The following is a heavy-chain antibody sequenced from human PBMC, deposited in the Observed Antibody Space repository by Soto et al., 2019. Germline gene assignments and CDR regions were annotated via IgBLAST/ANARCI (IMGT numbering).Heavy chain of an antibody. D-gene: IGHD3-3*01. Sequence: EVQLVESGGGSAQPGGSLRLSCAASGFTFSNYWIHWVRQAPGKGPMWVSRINGVGTYTNYADTVRGRFSISRDNSANTVYLQMNSLRAEDTAMYYCVRDFRSSDFWGQGTPVTVSS. J-gene: IGHJ4*02. V-gene: IGHV3-74*01. CDR2: INGVGTYT. CDR1: GFTFSNYW. CDR3: VRDFRSSDF.